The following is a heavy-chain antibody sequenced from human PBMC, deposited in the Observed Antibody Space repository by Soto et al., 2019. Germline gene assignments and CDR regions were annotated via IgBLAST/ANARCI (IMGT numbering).Heavy chain of an antibody. V-gene: IGHV3-21*01. Sequence: GGSLRLSCAASGFTFSSYSMNWVRQAPGKGLEWVSSISSSSSYIYYADSVKGRFTISRDNAKNSLYLQMNSLRAEDTAVYYCASLRGYSGYDQNYWGQGTLVTVSS. J-gene: IGHJ4*02. CDR3: ASLRGYSGYDQNY. CDR1: GFTFSSYS. D-gene: IGHD5-12*01. CDR2: ISSSSSYI.